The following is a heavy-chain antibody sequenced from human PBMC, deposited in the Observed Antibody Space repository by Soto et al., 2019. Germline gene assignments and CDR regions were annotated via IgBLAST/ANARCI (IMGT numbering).Heavy chain of an antibody. CDR2: IYHSGST. CDR3: ARHPGYYDILTGYTTYYFDY. Sequence: SESLSLTCDSSGGSISISHWWSWLRQPPGKGLEWIGEIYHSGSTNYNPSLKSRVTISVDKSKNQFSLKLSSVTAADTAVYYCARHPGYYDILTGYTTYYFDYWGQG. D-gene: IGHD3-9*01. V-gene: IGHV4-4*02. CDR1: GGSISISHW. J-gene: IGHJ4*02.